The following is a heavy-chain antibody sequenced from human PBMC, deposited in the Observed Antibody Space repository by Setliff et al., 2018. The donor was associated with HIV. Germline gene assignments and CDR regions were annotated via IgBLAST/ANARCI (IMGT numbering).Heavy chain of an antibody. D-gene: IGHD3-10*01. CDR1: GGSFSGYY. V-gene: IGHV4-34*01. CDR2: INHSGST. CDR3: ARRIDDSGSYPDKNWFDT. Sequence: PSETLSLTCAADGGSFSGYYWSWIRQPPGKGLEWIGEINHSGSTNYNPSLQSRVTLSIDTSKNQFSLRLTSVTAADTAVYYCARRIDDSGSYPDKNWFDTWGQGSLVTVSS. J-gene: IGHJ5*02.